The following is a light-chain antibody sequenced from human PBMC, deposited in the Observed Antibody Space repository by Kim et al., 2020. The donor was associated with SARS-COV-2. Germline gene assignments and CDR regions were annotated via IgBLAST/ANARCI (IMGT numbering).Light chain of an antibody. CDR3: QQANSFPWT. CDR1: KGISSW. CDR2: AAS. V-gene: IGKV1-12*01. Sequence: DIQMTQSPSSVSASVGDRVTITCRASKGISSWLVWYQQKPGKAPKLLIYAASSLQSGVPSRFSGSGSGTDFTLTISSLQPEDFATYYCQQANSFPWTFGQGTKVDIK. J-gene: IGKJ1*01.